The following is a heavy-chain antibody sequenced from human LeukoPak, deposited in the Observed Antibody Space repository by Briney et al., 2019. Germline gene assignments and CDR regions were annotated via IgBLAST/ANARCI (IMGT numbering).Heavy chain of an antibody. D-gene: IGHD2/OR15-2a*01. V-gene: IGHV4-39*01. Sequence: SETLSLTXTVSGGSISSSSYYWGWIRQPPGQGLEWIGSIYYSGSTYYNPSLKSRVTISVDTSKNQFSLKLSSVTAADTAVYYCARVAGDSTSWFDPWGQGTLVTVSS. CDR1: GGSISSSSYY. J-gene: IGHJ5*02. CDR2: IYYSGST. CDR3: ARVAGDSTSWFDP.